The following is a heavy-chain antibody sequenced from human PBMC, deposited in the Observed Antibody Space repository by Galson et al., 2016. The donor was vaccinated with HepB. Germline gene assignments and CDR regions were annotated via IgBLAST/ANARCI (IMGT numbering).Heavy chain of an antibody. CDR1: GYSLTSYG. V-gene: IGHV1-3*01. CDR3: ARSAGTVGGPLYFDD. CDR2: ISAGYGNT. J-gene: IGHJ4*02. D-gene: IGHD6-19*01. Sequence: SVKVSCKASGYSLTSYGIHWVRQAPGQSLEWMGWISAGYGNTRYSRSFQGRVTITRDTSVSTGYMELSSLRSEETAMYYCARSAGTVGGPLYFDDWGQGTLITVSS.